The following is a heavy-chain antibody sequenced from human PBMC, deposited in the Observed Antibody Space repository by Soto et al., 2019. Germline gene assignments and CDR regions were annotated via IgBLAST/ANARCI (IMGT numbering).Heavy chain of an antibody. J-gene: IGHJ4*02. CDR3: AKAPEDVVIMVYTMDY. D-gene: IGHD2-8*01. CDR2: ISDSGRT. V-gene: IGHV3-23*01. CDR1: GFIFSNYA. Sequence: EVQLLESGGGLVQPGGSLRLSCAASGFIFSNYAMSWVRQAPGKGLEWVSSISDSGRTNYADSVKGRFTISRDNSKSTLYLQMNSLRAEDTAIYYCAKAPEDVVIMVYTMDYWGRGTLVTVSS.